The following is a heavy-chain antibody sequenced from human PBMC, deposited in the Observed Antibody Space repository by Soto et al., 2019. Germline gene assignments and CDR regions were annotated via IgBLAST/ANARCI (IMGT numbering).Heavy chain of an antibody. CDR2: ISWNSGSI. CDR1: GFTFDDYA. Sequence: GGSLRLSCAASGFTFDDYAMHWVRQAPGKGLEWVSGISWNSGSIGYADSVKGRFTISRDNAKNSLYLQMNSLRAEDTALYYCAKDISHPDKKWYYYGMDVWGQGT. J-gene: IGHJ6*02. V-gene: IGHV3-9*01. CDR3: AKDISHPDKKWYYYGMDV. D-gene: IGHD1-26*01.